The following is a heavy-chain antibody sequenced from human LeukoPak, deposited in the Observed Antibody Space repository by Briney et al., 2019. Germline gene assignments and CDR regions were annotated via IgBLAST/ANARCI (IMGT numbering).Heavy chain of an antibody. CDR1: GGSISSYY. V-gene: IGHV4-59*08. CDR3: ARLVGCSGGSCYGDETMFDP. J-gene: IGHJ5*02. D-gene: IGHD2-15*01. CDR2: IYYSGST. Sequence: SETLSLTCTVSGGSISSYYWSWIRQPPGKGLEWIGYIYYSGSTNYNPSLKSRVTISVDTSNNQSSLKLSSVTAADTAVYYCARLVGCSGGSCYGDETMFDPWGQGTLVTASS.